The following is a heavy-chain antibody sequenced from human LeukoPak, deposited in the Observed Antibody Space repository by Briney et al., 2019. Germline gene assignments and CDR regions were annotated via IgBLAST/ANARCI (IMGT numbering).Heavy chain of an antibody. CDR2: ISSNGGST. CDR3: ARVAAVAENHFDY. CDR1: GFTFSSYA. V-gene: IGHV3-64*01. Sequence: PGGSLRLSCAASGFTFSSYAMHWVRQAPGKGLEYVSAISSNGGSTYYANSVKGRFTISRDNSKNTLYLQMGSLRAEDMAVYYCARVAAVAENHFDYWGQGTLVTVSS. D-gene: IGHD6-19*01. J-gene: IGHJ4*02.